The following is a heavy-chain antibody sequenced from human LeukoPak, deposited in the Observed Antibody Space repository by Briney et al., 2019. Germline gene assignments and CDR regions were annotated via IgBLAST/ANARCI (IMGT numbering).Heavy chain of an antibody. CDR3: ARDVGESRIMITFGGVIGRYYYYYMDV. CDR1: GYTFTSYG. V-gene: IGHV1-18*01. D-gene: IGHD3-16*02. Sequence: ASVKVSCKASGYTFTSYGISWVRQAPGQGFEWMGWISAYNGNTNYAQKLQGRVTMTTDTSTSTAYMELRSLRSDDTAVYYCARDVGESRIMITFGGVIGRYYYYYMDVWGKGTTVTISS. CDR2: ISAYNGNT. J-gene: IGHJ6*03.